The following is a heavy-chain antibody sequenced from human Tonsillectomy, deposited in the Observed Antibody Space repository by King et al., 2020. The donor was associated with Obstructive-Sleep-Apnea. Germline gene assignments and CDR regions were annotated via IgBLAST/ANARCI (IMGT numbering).Heavy chain of an antibody. V-gene: IGHV4-31*03. CDR2: IYDSETT. CDR1: GASISSGGYY. J-gene: IGHJ4*02. Sequence: PLQESGPGLVKPSQNLSLTCIVSGASISSGGYYWSWIRQHPGKGLEWLGCIYDSETTHYSPSLQSRLTISEDTSRNQFSLRLTSVTAADTAVYFCARAARGYSGFEPLYYWGQGALVTVSS. CDR3: ARAARGYSGFEPLYY. D-gene: IGHD5-12*01.